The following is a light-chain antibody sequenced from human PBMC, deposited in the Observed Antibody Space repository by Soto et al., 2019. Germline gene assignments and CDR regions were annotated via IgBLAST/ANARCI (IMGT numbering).Light chain of an antibody. Sequence: DIQMTQSPSSLSASVGDRVTITCQASQDISNYLNWYQQKPGKAPKLLIYDASNLETGVPSRFSGSGSGTDFTFTISSLQPEDIATYYCQQYDNLPSTFGGGTKVDI. CDR1: QDISNY. CDR3: QQYDNLPST. J-gene: IGKJ4*01. V-gene: IGKV1-33*01. CDR2: DAS.